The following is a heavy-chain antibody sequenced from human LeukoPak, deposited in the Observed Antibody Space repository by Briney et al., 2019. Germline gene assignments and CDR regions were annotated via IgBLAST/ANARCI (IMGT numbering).Heavy chain of an antibody. V-gene: IGHV3-23*01. CDR1: GFTFTSYA. Sequence: GGSLRLSCAASGFTFTSYAMSWVRQVPRKGLEWVSDINDNGVTTFYADSVKGRFTIFRDNSKNRLYLQMNSLTAEDTAVYYCAKKLGSSPGDFFDYWGQGILVTVSS. D-gene: IGHD6-6*01. CDR2: INDNGVTT. CDR3: AKKLGSSPGDFFDY. J-gene: IGHJ4*02.